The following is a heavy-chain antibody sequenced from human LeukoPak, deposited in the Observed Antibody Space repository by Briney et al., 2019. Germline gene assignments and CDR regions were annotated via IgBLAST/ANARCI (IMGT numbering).Heavy chain of an antibody. CDR2: IGGSDYST. CDR3: ARVRCSSTSCSSIYYYYYYMDV. J-gene: IGHJ6*03. CDR1: GFTFRSYT. D-gene: IGHD2-2*01. Sequence: GGSLRLSCAASGFTFRSYTMGWVRQAPGKGLEWVSAIGGSDYSTYYADSVKGRFTISRDNSKNTLYLQMNSLRAEDTAVYYCARVRCSSTSCSSIYYYYYYMDVWGKGTTVTVSS. V-gene: IGHV3-23*01.